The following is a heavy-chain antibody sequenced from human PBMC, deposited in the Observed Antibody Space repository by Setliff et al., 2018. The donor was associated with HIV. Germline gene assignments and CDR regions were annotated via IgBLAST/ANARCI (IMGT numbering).Heavy chain of an antibody. D-gene: IGHD2-2*01. V-gene: IGHV4-38-2*02. Sequence: PSETLSLTCAVLGYSIASDYYWSWIRQSPEKGLEWIASIWQSGTTYYNPSLGNRVTISVDTSKNQFSLKVTSVTAADTGVYYCARDGATSNWDKKVLDAWGQGTRVTVS. CDR1: GYSIASDYY. J-gene: IGHJ5*02. CDR2: IWQSGTT. CDR3: ARDGATSNWDKKVLDA.